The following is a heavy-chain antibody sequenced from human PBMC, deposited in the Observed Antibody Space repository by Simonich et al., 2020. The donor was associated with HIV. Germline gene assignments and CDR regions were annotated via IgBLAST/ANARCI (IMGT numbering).Heavy chain of an antibody. CDR3: ARHDGLTGEWSFDY. CDR2: INHSGST. CDR1: GGSFINYY. Sequence: QVKLQQWGAGLLKPSETPSLTCAVYGGSFINYYWTWIRPPPGTWLEWLWEINHSGSTNYNPSLKSRVTISVDTFKNQFSRKLSSVTAADTAVYYCARHDGLTGEWSFDYWGQGTLVTVSS. J-gene: IGHJ4*02. D-gene: IGHD7-27*01. V-gene: IGHV4-34*01.